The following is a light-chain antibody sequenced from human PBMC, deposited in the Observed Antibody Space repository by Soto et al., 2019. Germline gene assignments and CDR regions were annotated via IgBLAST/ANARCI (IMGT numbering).Light chain of an antibody. Sequence: EIVLTQSPATLSVFPGGRATLSCRASQSVATNLAWYQQRPGQAPRLLIYGASTRATGVPARFSGGGSGTEFTLTITSLQSEDFAVYWCQQYNNWPLTFGPGTRLEIK. CDR2: GAS. J-gene: IGKJ5*01. V-gene: IGKV3D-15*01. CDR3: QQYNNWPLT. CDR1: QSVATN.